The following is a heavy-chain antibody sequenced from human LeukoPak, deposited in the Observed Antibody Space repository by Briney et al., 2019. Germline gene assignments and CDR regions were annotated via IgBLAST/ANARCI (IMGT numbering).Heavy chain of an antibody. V-gene: IGHV1-2*06. J-gene: IGHJ4*02. CDR1: GYTFTGYY. CDR3: ARDYYGSGSSETHDY. Sequence: ASVKVSYKASGYTFTGYYMHWVRQAPGQGLEWMGRINPNSGGTNYAQKFQGRVTMTRDTSISTAYMELSRLRSDDTAVYYCARDYYGSGSSETHDYWGQGTLVTVSS. D-gene: IGHD3-10*01. CDR2: INPNSGGT.